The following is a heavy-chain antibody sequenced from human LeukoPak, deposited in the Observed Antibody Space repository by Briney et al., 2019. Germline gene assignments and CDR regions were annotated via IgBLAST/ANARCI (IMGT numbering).Heavy chain of an antibody. CDR1: GYTFTNYG. J-gene: IGHJ6*03. V-gene: IGHV1-18*01. Sequence: ASVKVSCKASGYTFTNYGISWVRQAPGQGLEWMGWISPYNGNTNYAQKVQGRVTMTTDTSTSTAYMELRSLRSDDSAVYYCARNLGPAEGYSYYYMDVWGKGTTVTVSS. D-gene: IGHD3-16*01. CDR2: ISPYNGNT. CDR3: ARNLGPAEGYSYYYMDV.